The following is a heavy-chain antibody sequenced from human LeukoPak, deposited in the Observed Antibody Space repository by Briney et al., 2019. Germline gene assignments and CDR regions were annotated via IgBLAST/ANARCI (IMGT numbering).Heavy chain of an antibody. Sequence: PGGSLRLSCAASGFTFSSYAMRWARHAPGKGLEYISSISSNGGSSYYANSVKGRFTISRDNSKNTLYLQMGSLRAEDMAVYYCARDRAYYDSSGLIDYWGQGTLVTVSS. CDR2: ISSNGGSS. D-gene: IGHD3-22*01. J-gene: IGHJ4*02. CDR3: ARDRAYYDSSGLIDY. V-gene: IGHV3-64*01. CDR1: GFTFSSYA.